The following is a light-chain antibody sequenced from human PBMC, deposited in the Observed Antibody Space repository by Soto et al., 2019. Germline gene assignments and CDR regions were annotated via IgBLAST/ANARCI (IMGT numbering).Light chain of an antibody. CDR1: QSISSY. V-gene: IGKV1-39*01. CDR3: QPSYSTPST. Sequence: DIQMTQSPSSLSASVGDRVTITCRASQSISSYLNWYQQKPGKDPKLLIYAASSLQSGVPSRFSSGGSGTDFTLNISSLQPESFASCCCQPSYSTPSTFGHATKVPIK. CDR2: AAS. J-gene: IGKJ1*01.